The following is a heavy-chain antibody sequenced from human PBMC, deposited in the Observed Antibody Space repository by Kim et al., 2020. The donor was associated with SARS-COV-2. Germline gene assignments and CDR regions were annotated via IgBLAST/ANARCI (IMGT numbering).Heavy chain of an antibody. CDR1: GFTFSSSW. D-gene: IGHD1-1*01. CDR3: ARGTGWFYH. Sequence: GGSLRLSCAASGFTFSSSWMSWVRQTPGRGLEWVAKINEEGSEKYYVDSVKGRFAISRDDAKNSVYLQMNSLRADDTAVYFCARGTGWFYHWGLGTLVTVSS. J-gene: IGHJ5*02. CDR2: INEEGSEK. V-gene: IGHV3-7*03.